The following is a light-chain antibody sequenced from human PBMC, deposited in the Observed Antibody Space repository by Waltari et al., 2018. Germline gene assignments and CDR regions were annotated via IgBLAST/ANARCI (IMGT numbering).Light chain of an antibody. J-gene: IGLJ2*01. V-gene: IGLV2-14*01. CDR1: SSDVGAYNY. CDR3: SSFTSSSTYVL. Sequence: QSALTQPASVSGSPGQSITISCTGTSSDVGAYNYVSWYQQPPGKAPKRMIYEVSNRPSGVSNRFSGSKSGNTASLTISGLQAEDEADYYCSSFTSSSTYVLFGGGTKLTVL. CDR2: EVS.